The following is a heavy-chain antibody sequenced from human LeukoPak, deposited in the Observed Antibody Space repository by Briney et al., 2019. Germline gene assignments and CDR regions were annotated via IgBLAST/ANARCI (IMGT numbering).Heavy chain of an antibody. CDR2: IIPILGIA. Sequence: GASVKLSCNASGGTFSSYAISWVRQAPGQGLEWMGRIIPILGIANYAQKFQGRVTITADKSTSTAYMELSSLRSEHTAVYYCARSDEGWGQGTLVTVSS. CDR1: GGTFSSYA. J-gene: IGHJ4*02. CDR3: ARSDEG. V-gene: IGHV1-69*04.